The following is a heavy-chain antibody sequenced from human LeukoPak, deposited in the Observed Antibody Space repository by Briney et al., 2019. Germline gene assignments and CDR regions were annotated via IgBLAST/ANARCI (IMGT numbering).Heavy chain of an antibody. J-gene: IGHJ4*02. D-gene: IGHD2-15*01. CDR1: GFTFSSYA. CDR3: TNSAWSVNYGDS. CDR2: ISGSGGRT. Sequence: PGGSLRLSCAASGFTFSSYAMSWVRQAPGKGLEWVSAISGSGGRTSYADSVKGRFTISRDNTKNTLYLQMNSLTREYTAVYYCTNSAWSVNYGDSWGQGTLVTVSS. V-gene: IGHV3-23*01.